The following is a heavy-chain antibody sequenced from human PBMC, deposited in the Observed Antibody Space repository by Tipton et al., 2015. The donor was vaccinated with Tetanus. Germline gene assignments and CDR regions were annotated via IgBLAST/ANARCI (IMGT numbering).Heavy chain of an antibody. CDR2: VSSSGST. CDR1: GDSLYNFY. J-gene: IGHJ4*02. V-gene: IGHV4-59*01. D-gene: IGHD3-10*01. CDR3: TRANHEFPKKGPFDS. Sequence: GLVKPSETLSLMCTVSGDSLYNFYWSWIRQPPGKGLEWLAYVSSSGSTNSNYSLKSRITISRDTSRNQFSLKLTSVTAADTAVYYCTRANHEFPKKGPFDSWGQGPLVIVS.